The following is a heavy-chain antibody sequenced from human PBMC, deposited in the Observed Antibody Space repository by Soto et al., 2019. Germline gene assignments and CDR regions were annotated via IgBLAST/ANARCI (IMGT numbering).Heavy chain of an antibody. CDR3: ACSRWFAPDC. CDR2: VSGSGGST. V-gene: IGHV3-23*01. J-gene: IGHJ4*02. D-gene: IGHD6-13*01. Sequence: EVQLLESGGGLVQPGGSLRLSCAASGFTFSSYAMSWVRQAPGNGLEWVSAVSGSGGSTYYADSVKGRLIISRDNAKGRVFLQMNRLLAEDTAVYYCACSRWFAPDCWGQGALVTVSS. CDR1: GFTFSSYA.